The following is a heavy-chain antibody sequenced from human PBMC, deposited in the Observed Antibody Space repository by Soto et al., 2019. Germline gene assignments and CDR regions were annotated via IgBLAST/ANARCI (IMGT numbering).Heavy chain of an antibody. Sequence: WGSLRLSCAASGFTFISYSINCFRHSPGKGLEWVSSISSSSSYIYYADSVKGRFTISRDNAKNSLYLQMNSLRAEDTAVYYCASLYSSGYSGAFDIWGQGTMVTVSS. CDR2: ISSSSSYI. J-gene: IGHJ3*02. CDR3: ASLYSSGYSGAFDI. CDR1: GFTFISYS. D-gene: IGHD6-19*01. V-gene: IGHV3-21*01.